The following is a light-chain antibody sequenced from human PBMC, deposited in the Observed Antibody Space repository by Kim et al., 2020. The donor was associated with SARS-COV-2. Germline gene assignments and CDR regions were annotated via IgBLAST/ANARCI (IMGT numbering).Light chain of an antibody. CDR2: GAS. CDR3: QQYDNSRT. Sequence: LSLSPGKRATLSCRASQSVANRLAWYQQKPGQAPRLLIYGASSRATDIPDRFSGSGSGTDFTLTISRLEPEDFAVYYCQQYDNSRTFGQGTKLEI. CDR1: QSVANR. J-gene: IGKJ2*02. V-gene: IGKV3-20*01.